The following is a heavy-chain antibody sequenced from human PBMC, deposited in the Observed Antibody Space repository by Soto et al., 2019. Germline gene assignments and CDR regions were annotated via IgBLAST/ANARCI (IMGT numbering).Heavy chain of an antibody. Sequence: QVQLVQSGAEVKKPGASVKVSCKASGYTFTSYGISWVRQAPGQGLEWMGWISAYNGNTNYAQKLQGRVTMTTDTSTSTAYIEVRSLRSDDTAVYYCARWDVSAIGFGELSGTFDYWGQGTLVTVSS. V-gene: IGHV1-18*01. CDR3: ARWDVSAIGFGELSGTFDY. CDR1: GYTFTSYG. D-gene: IGHD3-10*01. J-gene: IGHJ4*02. CDR2: ISAYNGNT.